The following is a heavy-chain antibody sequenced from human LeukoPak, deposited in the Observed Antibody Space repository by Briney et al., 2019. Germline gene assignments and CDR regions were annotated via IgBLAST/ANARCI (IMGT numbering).Heavy chain of an antibody. D-gene: IGHD3-10*01. Sequence: GASVKVSCKASGGTFSSYAINWVRQAPGQGLEWMGGIIPIFGTANYAQKFQGRVTITADESTSTAYMELSSLRSEDTAVYYCARETAASGYGSGSWKDWGQGTLVTVSS. V-gene: IGHV1-69*13. CDR1: GGTFSSYA. J-gene: IGHJ4*02. CDR2: IIPIFGTA. CDR3: ARETAASGYGSGSWKD.